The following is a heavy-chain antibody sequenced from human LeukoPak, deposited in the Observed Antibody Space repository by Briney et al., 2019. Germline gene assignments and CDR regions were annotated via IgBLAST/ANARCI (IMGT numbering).Heavy chain of an antibody. Sequence: SETLSLTCTVSGGSISSYYWSWIRQPPGKGLEWIGYIYYSGSTNYNPSLKSRVTISVDTSKNQFSLKLSSVTAADTAVYYCARDLIYDSSGYYLDYWGQGTLVTVSS. D-gene: IGHD3-22*01. J-gene: IGHJ4*02. CDR3: ARDLIYDSSGYYLDY. CDR1: GGSISSYY. V-gene: IGHV4-59*01. CDR2: IYYSGST.